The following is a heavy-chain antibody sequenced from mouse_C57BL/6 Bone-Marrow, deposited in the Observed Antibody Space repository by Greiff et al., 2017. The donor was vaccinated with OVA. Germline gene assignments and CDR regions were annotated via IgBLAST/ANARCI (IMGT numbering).Heavy chain of an antibody. V-gene: IGHV5-12*01. CDR2: ISNGGGST. Sequence: EVNLVESGGGLVQPGGSLKLSCAASGFTFSDYYMYWVRQTPEKRLEWVAYISNGGGSTYYPDTVKGRFTISRDNAKNTLYLQMSRLKSEDTAMYYCARQGYYGSYWYFDVWGKGTTVTVSS. J-gene: IGHJ1*03. D-gene: IGHD1-1*01. CDR1: GFTFSDYY. CDR3: ARQGYYGSYWYFDV.